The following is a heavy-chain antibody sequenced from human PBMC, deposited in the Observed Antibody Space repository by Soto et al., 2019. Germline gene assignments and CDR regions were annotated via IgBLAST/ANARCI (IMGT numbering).Heavy chain of an antibody. J-gene: IGHJ3*02. D-gene: IGHD2-15*01. Sequence: GASVKVSCKASGYTFTSYDINWVRQATGQGLERMGWMNPNSGNTGFAQKFQGRVTMTRNTSISTAYMELCSLRSEDTAVYYFARNDRDCSGGSCYSIDAFDIWGQGTMVTVSS. CDR3: ARNDRDCSGGSCYSIDAFDI. CDR1: GYTFTSYD. CDR2: MNPNSGNT. V-gene: IGHV1-8*01.